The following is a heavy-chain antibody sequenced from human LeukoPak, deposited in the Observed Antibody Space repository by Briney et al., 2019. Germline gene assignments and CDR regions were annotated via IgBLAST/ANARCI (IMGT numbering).Heavy chain of an antibody. J-gene: IGHJ4*02. V-gene: IGHV1-2*02. CDR1: GYTFTGYY. CDR3: ASPGGGVAGHFDY. D-gene: IGHD6-19*01. CDR2: TNPKSGGT. Sequence: ASVKVSCKASGYTFTGYYMHWVRQAPGQGLEWMGWTNPKSGGTNYAQKFQGRVTMTRDTSISTAYMELSRLRSDDTAVYYCASPGGGVAGHFDYWGQGTLVTVSS.